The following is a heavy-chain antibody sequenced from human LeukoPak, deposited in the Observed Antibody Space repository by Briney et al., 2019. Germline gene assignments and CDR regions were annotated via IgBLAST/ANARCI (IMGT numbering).Heavy chain of an antibody. J-gene: IGHJ4*02. D-gene: IGHD3-22*01. V-gene: IGHV5-51*01. CDR2: IYPGDSDT. CDR3: ARGFNYYDSSGYPPFDY. CDR1: GYSFTSYW. Sequence: GESLKISCKGSGYSFTSYWIGWVRQMPGKGLEWMGIIYPGDSDTRYSPSFQGQVTISADKSISTAYLQWSSLKASDTAMYYCARGFNYYDSSGYPPFDYLGQGTLVTVSS.